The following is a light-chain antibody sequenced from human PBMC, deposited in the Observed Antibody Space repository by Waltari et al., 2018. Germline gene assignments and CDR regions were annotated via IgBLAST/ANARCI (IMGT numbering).Light chain of an antibody. V-gene: IGKV1-12*01. CDR2: AAS. Sequence: DIQMTQSPSSVSASVGDRVTITCLASHGLNSWLAWYQQKPGKAPKLLIYAASNLQNGVPSRFSASGSGTEFILTISSLQPEDFATYYCQQGDLFPLTFGSGTRVTIK. CDR1: HGLNSW. CDR3: QQGDLFPLT. J-gene: IGKJ4*01.